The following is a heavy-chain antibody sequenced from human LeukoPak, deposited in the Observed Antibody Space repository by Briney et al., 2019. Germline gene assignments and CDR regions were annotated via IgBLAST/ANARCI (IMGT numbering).Heavy chain of an antibody. D-gene: IGHD3-22*01. V-gene: IGHV3-21*01. CDR3: ARDARYYDSSGYPGDY. CDR2: ISSSGSYT. J-gene: IGHJ4*02. Sequence: GGSLRLSCAASGFTFSSYSMNWVRQAPGRGLEWVSSISSSGSYTYYADSVKGRFTISRDNAKNSLYLQMSSLRAEDTAVYYCARDARYYDSSGYPGDYWGQGTLVTVSS. CDR1: GFTFSSYS.